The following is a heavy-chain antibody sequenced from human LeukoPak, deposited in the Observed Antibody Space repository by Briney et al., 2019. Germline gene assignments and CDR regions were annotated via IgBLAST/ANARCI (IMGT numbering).Heavy chain of an antibody. V-gene: IGHV1-2*02. D-gene: IGHD5-18*01. J-gene: IGHJ4*02. Sequence: GASVKVSCKASGYTFTGYYMHWVRQAPGQGLEWMGWINPNSGGTNYAQKFQGRVTMTRDTSISTAYMELSRLRSEDTAVYYCASHPGYSYGASFDYWGQGTLVTVSS. CDR2: INPNSGGT. CDR1: GYTFTGYY. CDR3: ASHPGYSYGASFDY.